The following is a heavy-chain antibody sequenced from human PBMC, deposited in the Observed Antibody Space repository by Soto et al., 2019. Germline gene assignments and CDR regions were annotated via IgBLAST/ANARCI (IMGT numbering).Heavy chain of an antibody. D-gene: IGHD1-26*01. V-gene: IGHV3-33*01. CDR2: IWYDGSNK. CDR1: GFTFSSYG. CDR3: ARDILEISGSYAYYGMDV. Sequence: GGSLRLSCAASGFTFSSYGMHWVRQAPGKGLEWVAVIWYDGSNKYYADSVKGRFTISRDNSKNTLYLQMNSLRAEDTAVYYCARDILEISGSYAYYGMDVWGQGTTVTVSS. J-gene: IGHJ6*02.